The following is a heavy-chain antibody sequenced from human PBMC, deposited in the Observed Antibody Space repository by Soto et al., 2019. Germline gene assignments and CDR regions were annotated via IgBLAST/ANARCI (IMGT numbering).Heavy chain of an antibody. CDR3: ARGWGRTFDY. Sequence: QVQLQQWGAGLLKPSETLSLTCAVYGGSFSGYYWNWIRQPPGKGLGWIGEINHSGSTNYIPSLKSRVTVSVDTSKNQYALKLSSVTAAATAVYYCARGWGRTFDYWGQGTLVTVSS. V-gene: IGHV4-34*01. J-gene: IGHJ4*02. CDR1: GGSFSGYY. CDR2: INHSGST. D-gene: IGHD7-27*01.